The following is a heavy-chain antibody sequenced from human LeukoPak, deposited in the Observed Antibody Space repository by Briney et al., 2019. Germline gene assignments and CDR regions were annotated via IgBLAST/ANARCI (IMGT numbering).Heavy chain of an antibody. CDR2: IYYSGST. Sequence: EXXSLTXTVSGGSISSYYWSWIRQTPGKGLEWIGYIYYSGSTNYNPSLTSRVTISVDTSKNQFSLKLSSVTAADTAVYYCARFVVVPAAILGYWFDPWGQGTLVTVSS. J-gene: IGHJ5*02. CDR1: GGSISSYY. D-gene: IGHD2-2*01. CDR3: ARFVVVPAAILGYWFDP. V-gene: IGHV4-59*01.